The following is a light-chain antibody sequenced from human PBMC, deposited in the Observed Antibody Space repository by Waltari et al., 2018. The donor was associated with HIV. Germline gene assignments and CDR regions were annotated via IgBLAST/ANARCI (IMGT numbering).Light chain of an antibody. V-gene: IGKV3-11*01. CDR2: GAS. J-gene: IGKJ5*01. Sequence: EIVLTQSPATLSLSPVERATLSCRASQSVSSYLAWYQQKPGQAPRLLIYGASSRATGIPARFSGSGSGTDFTLTISSLEPGDFAVYYCQQRSNWPITFGQGTRLEIK. CDR3: QQRSNWPIT. CDR1: QSVSSY.